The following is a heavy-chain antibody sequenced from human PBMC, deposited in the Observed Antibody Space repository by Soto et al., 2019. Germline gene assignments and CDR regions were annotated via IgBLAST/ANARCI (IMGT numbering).Heavy chain of an antibody. D-gene: IGHD2-2*01. V-gene: IGHV4-59*01. Sequence: SETLSLTCTVSGGSISSYYWSWIRQYPGKGLEWIGYIHYSGSTKSNPSLKSRVTISVDTSRNQVSLKLSSVTAADSAVYFCARARYQLLHPYYHVMDVWGQGTTVTVSS. CDR3: ARARYQLLHPYYHVMDV. CDR1: GGSISSYY. J-gene: IGHJ6*02. CDR2: IHYSGST.